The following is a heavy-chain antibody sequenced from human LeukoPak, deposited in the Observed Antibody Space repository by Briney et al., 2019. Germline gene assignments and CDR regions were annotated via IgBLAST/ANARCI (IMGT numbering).Heavy chain of an antibody. V-gene: IGHV1-69*13. CDR1: GGTFSSYA. CDR3: ASSIYDILTGYYPHYYYYYGMDV. D-gene: IGHD3-9*01. CDR2: IIPIFGTA. Sequence: ASVKVSRKASGGTFSSYAISWVRQAPGQGLEWMGGIIPIFGTANYAQKFQGRVTITADESTSTAYMELSSLRSEDTAVYYCASSIYDILTGYYPHYYYYYGMDVWGKGTTVTVSS. J-gene: IGHJ6*04.